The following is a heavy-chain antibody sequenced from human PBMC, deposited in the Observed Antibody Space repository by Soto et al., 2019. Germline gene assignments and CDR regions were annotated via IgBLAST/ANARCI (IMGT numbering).Heavy chain of an antibody. CDR1: GGSISSYY. Sequence: PSETLSLTCTVSGGSISSYYWSWIRQPAGKGLEWIGRIYTSGSTNYNPSLKSRVTMSVDTSNNQFSLKLSSVTAADTAVYYFAIELSVYDILTGYYINWFDPWGQGTLVTVSS. D-gene: IGHD3-9*01. CDR3: AIELSVYDILTGYYINWFDP. V-gene: IGHV4-4*07. J-gene: IGHJ5*02. CDR2: IYTSGST.